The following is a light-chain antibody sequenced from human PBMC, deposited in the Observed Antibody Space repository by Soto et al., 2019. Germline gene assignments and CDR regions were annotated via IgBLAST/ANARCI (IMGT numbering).Light chain of an antibody. CDR3: QSYDSSLSGDV. CDR2: GNS. J-gene: IGLJ1*01. V-gene: IGLV1-40*01. CDR1: SSNIGAGYD. Sequence: QLVLTQPPSVSGARGQRVTISCTGSSSNIGAGYDVHWYQQLPGTAPKLLIYGNSNRPSGVPDRFSGSKSGTSASLAITGLQAEDEADYYCQSYDSSLSGDVFGTGTKLTVL.